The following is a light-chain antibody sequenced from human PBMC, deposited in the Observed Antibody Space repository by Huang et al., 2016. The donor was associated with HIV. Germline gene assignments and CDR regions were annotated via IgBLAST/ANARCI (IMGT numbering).Light chain of an antibody. Sequence: EIVLTQAPATLSFSPGDRATLSCRASQSVSSSLAWSQQQPGQAPRLLIYDASNRAAGIPARFSGSGSGTDFTLTISSLEPEDFAVYYCQQRSNWPPLTFGGGTKVEIK. CDR1: QSVSSS. CDR3: QQRSNWPPLT. CDR2: DAS. J-gene: IGKJ4*01. V-gene: IGKV3-11*01.